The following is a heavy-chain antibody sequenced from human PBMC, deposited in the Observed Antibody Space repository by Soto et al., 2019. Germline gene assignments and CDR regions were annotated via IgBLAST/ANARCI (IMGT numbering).Heavy chain of an antibody. D-gene: IGHD2-2*02. J-gene: IGHJ3*01. V-gene: IGHV3-23*01. CDR3: AKDAIPYNGRDDAFDL. Sequence: EVHLLESGGDLVQPGGTLILSCVASGYPFGDYAMRWVRQAPGKGLEWVSAIGPTEAHAPAYAASVKGRFTISRDNSSNILYLQMTNLRAEDTGVYYCAKDAIPYNGRDDAFDLWGQGTMVTVSS. CDR2: IGPTEAHAP. CDR1: GYPFGDYA.